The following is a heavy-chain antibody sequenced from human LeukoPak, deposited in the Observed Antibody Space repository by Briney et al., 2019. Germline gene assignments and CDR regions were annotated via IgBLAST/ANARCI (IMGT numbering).Heavy chain of an antibody. CDR2: ISGSGGST. D-gene: IGHD3-10*01. V-gene: IGHV3-23*01. CDR3: AKVRHYYGSGSYQTAGWFDP. CDR1: GFTFSSYA. J-gene: IGHJ5*02. Sequence: GGSLRLSCAASGFTFSSYAMSWVRQAPGKGLEWVSAISGSGGSTHYADSVKGRFTISRDNSKNTLYLQMNSLRAEDTAVYYCAKVRHYYGSGSYQTAGWFDPWGQGTLVTVSS.